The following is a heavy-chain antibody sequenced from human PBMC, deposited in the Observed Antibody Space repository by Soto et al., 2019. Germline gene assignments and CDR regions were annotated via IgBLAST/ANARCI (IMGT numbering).Heavy chain of an antibody. D-gene: IGHD6-19*01. CDR3: ASSTIAVAGNEVRAFDI. V-gene: IGHV1-69*02. Sequence: QVQLVQSGAEVKKPGSSVKVSYKASGGTFSSYTISWVRQAPRQGLEWMGRIIPILGIANYAQKFQGRVTITADKSTSTAYMELSNLRSEDTAVYYCASSTIAVAGNEVRAFDIWGQGTMVTVSS. CDR1: GGTFSSYT. J-gene: IGHJ3*02. CDR2: IIPILGIA.